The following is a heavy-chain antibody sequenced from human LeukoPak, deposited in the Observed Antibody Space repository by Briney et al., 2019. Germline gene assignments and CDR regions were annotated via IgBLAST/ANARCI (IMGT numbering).Heavy chain of an antibody. Sequence: ASVKVSCKASGGTFSSYAISWVRQAPGQGLEWMGWISAYNGNTNYAQKLQGRVTMTTDTSTSTAYMELRSLRSDDTAVYYCARDRGVRAPHDYWGQGTLVTVSS. D-gene: IGHD3-10*01. CDR2: ISAYNGNT. CDR3: ARDRGVRAPHDY. J-gene: IGHJ4*02. V-gene: IGHV1-18*01. CDR1: GGTFSSYA.